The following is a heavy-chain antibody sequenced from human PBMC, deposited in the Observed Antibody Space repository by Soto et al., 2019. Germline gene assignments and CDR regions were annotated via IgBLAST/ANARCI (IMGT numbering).Heavy chain of an antibody. CDR2: INSDGSNT. CDR3: ARCPLIDILTGYSYACYGMDV. J-gene: IGHJ6*02. V-gene: IGHV3-74*01. Sequence: EVQLVESGGGLVQPGGSLRLSCAASGFTFSSYWMHWVRQAPGKGLVWVSRINSDGSNTYYADSVKGRFTISRDNAKNTLYLQMNSLRAEDTAVYYCARCPLIDILTGYSYACYGMDVWGQGTTVTVSS. D-gene: IGHD3-9*01. CDR1: GFTFSSYW.